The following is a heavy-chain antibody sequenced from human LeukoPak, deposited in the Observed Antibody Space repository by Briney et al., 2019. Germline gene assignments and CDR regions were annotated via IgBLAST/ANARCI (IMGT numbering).Heavy chain of an antibody. D-gene: IGHD7-27*01. Sequence: GGSLRLSCAASGLTFRNYAIHWVRQAPGKGLEWLTVISHDGGNDYYSDSVKGRFTISRDNSKNTVELQMTGLRADDTAVYYCVGIPTYYNMDVWGKGTTLTVS. J-gene: IGHJ6*03. CDR3: VGIPTYYNMDV. V-gene: IGHV3-30*04. CDR1: GLTFRNYA. CDR2: ISHDGGND.